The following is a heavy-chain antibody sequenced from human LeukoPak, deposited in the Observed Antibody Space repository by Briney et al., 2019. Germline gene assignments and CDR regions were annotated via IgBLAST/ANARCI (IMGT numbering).Heavy chain of an antibody. CDR1: GFTINTKY. D-gene: IGHD3-16*02. CDR2: VYSGGET. J-gene: IGHJ5*02. CDR3: ARDSTYYDYVWGSYRSYMGA. Sequence: GGSLRLSCAASGFTINTKYLSWVRQAPGTGLEWVSVVYSGGETYYADSVKGRFTISRDNAKNSLYLQMNSLRAEDTAVYYCARDSTYYDYVWGSYRSYMGAWGQGTLVTVSS. V-gene: IGHV3-53*01.